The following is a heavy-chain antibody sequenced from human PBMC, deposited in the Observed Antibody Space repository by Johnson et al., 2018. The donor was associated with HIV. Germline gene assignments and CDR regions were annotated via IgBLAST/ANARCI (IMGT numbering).Heavy chain of an antibody. D-gene: IGHD6-19*01. Sequence: QVQLVESGGGLVKPGGSLRLSCATSGFSFKDYYMNWVRQTPGKGLEWVSHISSSGTIKYYADSVKGRFTVSRDNAKKSLYLEMTSLRAEETAVYYCAKDTEPIFWYSSGWTLGFHAFDIWGQGTMVTVSS. CDR2: ISSSGTIK. J-gene: IGHJ3*02. V-gene: IGHV3-11*04. CDR3: AKDTEPIFWYSSGWTLGFHAFDI. CDR1: GFSFKDYY.